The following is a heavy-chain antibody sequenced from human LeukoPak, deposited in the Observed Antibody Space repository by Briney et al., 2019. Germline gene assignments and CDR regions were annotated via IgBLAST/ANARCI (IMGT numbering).Heavy chain of an antibody. D-gene: IGHD6-19*01. CDR2: FNPNSGGT. V-gene: IGHV1-2*06. CDR3: AREYSSGWYGDY. Sequence: ASVKVSXKASGYTFTGYYMHWVRQAPGQGLEWMGRFNPNSGGTRYAQKFQGRVTMTRDTSISTAYMELSRLRSDDTAVYYCAREYSSGWYGDYWGQGTLVTVSS. CDR1: GYTFTGYY. J-gene: IGHJ4*02.